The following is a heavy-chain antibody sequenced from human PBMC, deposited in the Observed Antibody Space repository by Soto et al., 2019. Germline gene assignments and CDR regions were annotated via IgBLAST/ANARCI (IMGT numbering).Heavy chain of an antibody. D-gene: IGHD6-13*01. Sequence: GGSLRLSCAASGFTFSSYAMSWVRQAPGKGLEWVSAISGSGGSTYYADSVKGRFTISRDNSKNTLYLQMNSLRAEDTAVYYCAKARGEQLVPGDFDYWGQGTLVTVSS. J-gene: IGHJ4*02. CDR2: ISGSGGST. CDR3: AKARGEQLVPGDFDY. CDR1: GFTFSSYA. V-gene: IGHV3-23*01.